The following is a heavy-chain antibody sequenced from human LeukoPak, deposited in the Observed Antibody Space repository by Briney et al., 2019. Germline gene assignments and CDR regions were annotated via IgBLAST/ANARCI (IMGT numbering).Heavy chain of an antibody. D-gene: IGHD5-12*01. CDR1: GFTFSTYT. CDR3: ARETGDRGYSGYGIDY. CDR2: ISSSSSYI. V-gene: IGHV3-21*01. J-gene: IGHJ4*02. Sequence: PGGSLRLSCAASGFTFSTYTMDWVRQAPGKGLEWVSSISSSSSYIYHADSVKGRFTISRDNAKKSVYLRMNSLRAEDTAVYYCARETGDRGYSGYGIDYWGQGTLVTVSS.